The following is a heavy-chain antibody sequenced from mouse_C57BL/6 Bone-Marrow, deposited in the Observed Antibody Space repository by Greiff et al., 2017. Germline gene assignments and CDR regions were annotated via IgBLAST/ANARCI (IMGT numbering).Heavy chain of an antibody. D-gene: IGHD2-3*01. CDR3: ARSMMVTTTNWVNFDY. J-gene: IGHJ2*01. V-gene: IGHV1-42*01. CDR1: GYSFTGYY. Sequence: VQLQQSGPELVKPGASVKISCKASGYSFTGYYMNWVKQSPEKSLEWIGEINPSTGGTTYNQKFKAKATLTVDKSSSTAYMQLKRLTSEDSAVYYCARSMMVTTTNWVNFDYWGQGTTPTVSS. CDR2: INPSTGGT.